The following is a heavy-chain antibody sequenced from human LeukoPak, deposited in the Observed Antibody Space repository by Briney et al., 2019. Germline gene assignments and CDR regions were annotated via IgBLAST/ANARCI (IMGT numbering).Heavy chain of an antibody. Sequence: GRSLRLSCAASGFTFSSYWMSWVRQAPGKGLEWVANIKQDGSEKYYVDSVKGRFTISRDNAKNSLYLQINSLRAEDTAVYYCARVSAAAGTDYWGQGTLVTVSS. D-gene: IGHD6-13*01. CDR3: ARVSAAAGTDY. CDR1: GFTFSSYW. J-gene: IGHJ4*02. CDR2: IKQDGSEK. V-gene: IGHV3-7*01.